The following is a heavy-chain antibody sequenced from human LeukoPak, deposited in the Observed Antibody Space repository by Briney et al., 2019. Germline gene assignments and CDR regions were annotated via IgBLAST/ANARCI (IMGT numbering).Heavy chain of an antibody. CDR1: GYPFTGYY. Sequence: SVKVSCKASGYPFTGYYMHWVRQAPGQGLEWMGWINPNSGGTNYAQKFQGRVTMTRDTSISTAYMELSRLRSDDTAVYYCARDESTSFGVGPGYYYGMDVWGQGTTVTVSS. V-gene: IGHV1-2*02. J-gene: IGHJ6*02. CDR2: INPNSGGT. D-gene: IGHD3-3*01. CDR3: ARDESTSFGVGPGYYYGMDV.